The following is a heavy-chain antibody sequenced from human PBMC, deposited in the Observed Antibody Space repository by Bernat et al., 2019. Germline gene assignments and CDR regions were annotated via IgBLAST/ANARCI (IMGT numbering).Heavy chain of an antibody. CDR3: ARDFNYDFYGMDV. J-gene: IGHJ6*02. D-gene: IGHD3/OR15-3a*01. Sequence: EVQLLESGGGLVQPGGSLRLSCAASGFTFSSYAMTWVRQAPGKGLEWVSSISSSSSYIYYADSVKGRFTISRDNAKNSLYLQMNSLRAEDTAVYYCARDFNYDFYGMDVWGQGTTVTVSS. CDR2: ISSSSSYI. CDR1: GFTFSSYA. V-gene: IGHV3-21*01.